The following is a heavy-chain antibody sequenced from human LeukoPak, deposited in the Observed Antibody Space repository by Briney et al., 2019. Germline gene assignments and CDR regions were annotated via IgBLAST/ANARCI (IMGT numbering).Heavy chain of an antibody. CDR2: LWYDGSNK. J-gene: IGHJ5*02. CDR1: GFTFSSYG. Sequence: GGSLRLSCAASGFTFSSYGMHWVRQAPGKGLEWVAVLWYDGSNKYYADSAKGRFTISRDNSKNTLYLQMNSLRAEDTAVYYCARDRSGYEPENWFDPWGQGTLVTVSS. CDR3: ARDRSGYEPENWFDP. V-gene: IGHV3-33*01. D-gene: IGHD5-12*01.